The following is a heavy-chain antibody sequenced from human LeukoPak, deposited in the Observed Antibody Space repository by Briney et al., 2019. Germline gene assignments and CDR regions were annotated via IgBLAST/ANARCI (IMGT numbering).Heavy chain of an antibody. CDR2: IYTSGST. V-gene: IGHV4-61*02. D-gene: IGHD1-1*01. Sequence: SETLSLTCTVSGGSISSGSYYWSWIRQPAGTGLEWIGRIYTSGSTNYNPSLKSRVTISVDTSKNQFSLKLSSVTAADTAVYYCARTTQRYGMDIWGQGTTVTVSS. CDR3: ARTTQRYGMDI. CDR1: GGSISSGSYY. J-gene: IGHJ6*02.